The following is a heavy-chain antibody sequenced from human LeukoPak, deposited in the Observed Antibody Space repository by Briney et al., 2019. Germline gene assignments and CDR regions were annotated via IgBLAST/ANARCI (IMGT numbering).Heavy chain of an antibody. CDR1: GGPIASGIYS. J-gene: IGHJ4*02. V-gene: IGHV4-30-2*01. CDR2: IYHSGST. CDR3: ARTYYYDSSGYLYYFDY. Sequence: SETLSLTCAVSGGPIASGIYSWSWIRQPPGKGLEWIGYIYHSGSTNYNESLKSRVTISVDKSKNQFSLKLSSVTAADTAVYYCARTYYYDSSGYLYYFDYWGQGTLVTVSS. D-gene: IGHD3-22*01.